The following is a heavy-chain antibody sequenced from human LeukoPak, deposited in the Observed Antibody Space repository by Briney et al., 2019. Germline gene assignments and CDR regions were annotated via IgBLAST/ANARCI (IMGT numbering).Heavy chain of an antibody. CDR3: ARDSTCRSTTCYPPDSRYLDL. Sequence: SETLSLTCIVSGGSITSGAYYWSWLRQHPGKGLEWIGYIFYGNAYYNPSFKSRATILLDRSQNQVSLRLSSVSAADTAVYYCARDSTCRSTTCYPPDSRYLDLWGKGTTVTVSS. J-gene: IGHJ6*03. V-gene: IGHV4-31*03. CDR1: GGSITSGAYY. CDR2: IFYGNA. D-gene: IGHD2-2*01.